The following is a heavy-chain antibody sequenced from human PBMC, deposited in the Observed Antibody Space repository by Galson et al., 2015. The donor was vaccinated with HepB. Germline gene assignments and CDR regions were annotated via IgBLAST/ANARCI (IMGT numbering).Heavy chain of an antibody. J-gene: IGHJ4*02. V-gene: IGHV3-30*04. CDR2: VSFDGTSQ. D-gene: IGHD4-17*01. CDR1: GFTFSSYT. Sequence: SLRLSCAASGFTFSSYTLHWVRQAPGKGLEWVAVVSFDGTSQFYAESVKGLFTISRDNSKDTVYLQMNSLRPDDTAMYYCARGTTVTTGIDYWGRGALVTVSS. CDR3: ARGTTVTTGIDY.